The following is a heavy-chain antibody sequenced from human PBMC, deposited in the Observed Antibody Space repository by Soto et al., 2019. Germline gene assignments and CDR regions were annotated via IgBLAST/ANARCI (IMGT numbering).Heavy chain of an antibody. CDR3: ARVSVAAEEYFQH. D-gene: IGHD6-25*01. Sequence: QVQLVQSGAEVKKPGAAVKVSCKASGYTFTSYDSNWVRQATGQGLEWMGWMNPNSGNTGYAQKFQGRVTMTRNTSISTAYMELSSLRSEDTAVYYCARVSVAAEEYFQHCGQGTLVTVSS. CDR2: MNPNSGNT. V-gene: IGHV1-8*01. CDR1: GYTFTSYD. J-gene: IGHJ1*01.